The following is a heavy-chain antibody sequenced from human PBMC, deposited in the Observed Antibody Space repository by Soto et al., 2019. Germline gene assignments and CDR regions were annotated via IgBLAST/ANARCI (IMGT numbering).Heavy chain of an antibody. CDR3: ARKHSLDYIRWGLDP. Sequence: ASVKVSCKASGYPFSDNQIHWLRRAPGQGLEWMGRINPKSDDTNYAQKFQGRVTMTRATSIDTAYLELTGLTSDDTATYYCARKHSLDYIRWGLDPWGQGTLVTVSS. D-gene: IGHD4-4*01. V-gene: IGHV1-2*02. CDR1: GYPFSDNQ. J-gene: IGHJ5*02. CDR2: INPKSDDT.